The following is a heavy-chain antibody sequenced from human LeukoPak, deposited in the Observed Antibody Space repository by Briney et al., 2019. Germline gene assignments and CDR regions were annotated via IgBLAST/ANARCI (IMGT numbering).Heavy chain of an antibody. D-gene: IGHD1/OR15-1a*01. CDR1: GYTFGTHW. Sequence: GASVKVSCKPSGYTFGTHWMHWVRQAPEQGLEWMAIINPSGDFRRYAQKFQGRVTVTRDMSTRTVYMELSDLRPEDTALYYCARDYSGQWEQPTGWWIDPWGQGTLVIVSS. CDR3: ARDYSGQWEQPTGWWIDP. J-gene: IGHJ5*02. CDR2: INPSGDFR. V-gene: IGHV1-46*01.